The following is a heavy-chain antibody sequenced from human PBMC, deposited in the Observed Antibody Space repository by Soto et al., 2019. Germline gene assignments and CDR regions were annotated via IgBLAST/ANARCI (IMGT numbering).Heavy chain of an antibody. J-gene: IGHJ4*02. CDR1: GFTFSSYS. D-gene: IGHD3-9*01. Sequence: EVQLVESGGGLVKPGGSLRLSCAASGFTFSSYSMNWVRQAPGKGLEWVSSISTTSSFIYSADSVKGRFTISRDNAKNSLYRKMNILRAADRALYYWAREGSPYIDSVSNSFDSGAKGTLAPFPS. CDR3: AREGSPYIDSVSNSFDS. V-gene: IGHV3-21*02. CDR2: ISTTSSFI.